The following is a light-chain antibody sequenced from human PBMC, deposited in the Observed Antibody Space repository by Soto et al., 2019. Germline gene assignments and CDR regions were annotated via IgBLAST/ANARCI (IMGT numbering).Light chain of an antibody. V-gene: IGLV1-44*01. J-gene: IGLJ2*01. Sequence: QSVLTQPPSASGTPGQRVTISCSGSSSNVGSHTVNWYQQVPGTAPKLLIYDNNRRPSGVPDRFSGSKSATSASLAISGLQSDDEDDYYCAAWDDSLNGVFGGGTKLTVL. CDR2: DNN. CDR3: AAWDDSLNGV. CDR1: SSNVGSHT.